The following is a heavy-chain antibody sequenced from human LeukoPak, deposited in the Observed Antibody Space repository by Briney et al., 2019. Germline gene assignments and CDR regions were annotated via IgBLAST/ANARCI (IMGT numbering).Heavy chain of an antibody. CDR2: IYTSGST. D-gene: IGHD2-2*01. V-gene: IGHV4-4*07. CDR1: GGSISSYY. CDR3: ARDLIDIVVVPAARTYYYYGMDV. J-gene: IGHJ6*02. Sequence: PSETLSLTCTVSGGSISSYYWSWIRQPAGKGLEWIGRIYTSGSTNYNPSLKSRVTMSVDTSKNQFSLKLSSVTAADTAVHYCARDLIDIVVVPAARTYYYYGMDVWGQGTTVTVSS.